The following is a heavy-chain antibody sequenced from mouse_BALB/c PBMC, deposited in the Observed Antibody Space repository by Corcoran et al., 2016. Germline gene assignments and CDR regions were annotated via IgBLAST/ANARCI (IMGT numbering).Heavy chain of an antibody. J-gene: IGHJ2*01. V-gene: IGHV1-18*01. CDR2: INPYNGGT. CDR3: ARAYGNYRVDY. D-gene: IGHD2-1*01. CDR1: GYSFTGYT. Sequence: ELQLHKSGPELVKPGASMQISCPASGYSFTGYTMNWVKQSHGKNLEWIGLINPYNGGTSYNQKFKGKATLTVDKSSSTAYMELLSLTSEDSAVYYCARAYGNYRVDYWGQGTTLTVSS.